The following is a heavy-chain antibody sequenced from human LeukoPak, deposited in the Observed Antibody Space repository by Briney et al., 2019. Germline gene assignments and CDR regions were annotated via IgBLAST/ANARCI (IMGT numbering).Heavy chain of an antibody. CDR1: GDSISSSSHH. Sequence: SETLSLTCTVSGDSISSSSHHWGRIRQSPGKGLEWIGSIYYGRTTYYNPSLNNRVSISVVTSKNQLSLQLNSMSAADTAVYYCVRHDGRGGATMGALDSWGQGSLVTVSS. CDR3: VRHDGRGGATMGALDS. CDR2: IYYGRTT. V-gene: IGHV4-39*01. J-gene: IGHJ4*02. D-gene: IGHD4/OR15-4a*01.